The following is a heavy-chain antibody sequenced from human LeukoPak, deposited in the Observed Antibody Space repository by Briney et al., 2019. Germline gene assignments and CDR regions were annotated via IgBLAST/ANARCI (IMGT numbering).Heavy chain of an antibody. Sequence: SETLSLTCTVSGGSISSHYWTWIRQPPGRGLEWVGYISYGGSTNYNPSLKSRVTISVDTSTNQFSLKLSSVTAADTAVYYCARGIFGMVLNAFDLWGRGTMVTVSS. CDR3: ARGIFGMVLNAFDL. J-gene: IGHJ3*01. V-gene: IGHV4-59*11. D-gene: IGHD3-3*01. CDR1: GGSISSHY. CDR2: ISYGGST.